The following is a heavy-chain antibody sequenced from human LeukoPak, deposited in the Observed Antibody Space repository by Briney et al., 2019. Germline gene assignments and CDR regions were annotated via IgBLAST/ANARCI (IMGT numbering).Heavy chain of an antibody. Sequence: GGSLRLSCAASGFTFSSYAMHWVRQAPGKGLEWVSGISWNSGSIGYADSVKGRFTISRDNAKNSLYLQMNSLRAEDTALYYCAKDRLQWLVLDYWGQGTLVTVSS. J-gene: IGHJ4*02. D-gene: IGHD6-19*01. CDR1: GFTFSSYA. CDR3: AKDRLQWLVLDY. CDR2: ISWNSGSI. V-gene: IGHV3-9*01.